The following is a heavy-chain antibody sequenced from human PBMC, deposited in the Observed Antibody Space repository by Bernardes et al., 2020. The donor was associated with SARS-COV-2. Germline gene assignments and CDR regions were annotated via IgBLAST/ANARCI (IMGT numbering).Heavy chain of an antibody. V-gene: IGHV4-39*01. D-gene: IGHD6-6*01. CDR3: ARHKFSIAARPFDY. J-gene: IGHJ4*02. CDR1: GASINTTHYY. CDR2: VYYTGTT. Sequence: TLSLTCSVSGASINTTHYYWGWIRQPPGKGLEWIGTVYYTGTTYYNLSLRNRVTISVDTSKEEFSLSLHLTSVTAADTAVYYCARHKFSIAARPFDYWGQGTLVTVSS.